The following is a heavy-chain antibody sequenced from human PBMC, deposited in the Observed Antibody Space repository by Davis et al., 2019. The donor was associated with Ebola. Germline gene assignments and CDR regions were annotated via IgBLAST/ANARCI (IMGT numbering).Heavy chain of an antibody. CDR1: GYTFTSYG. V-gene: IGHV1-18*01. CDR3: ARGRYCSSTSCSFDY. Sequence: ASVKVSCKASGYTFTSYGISWVRQAPGQGPEWMGWISAYNGNTNYAQRLQGRVTMTTDTSTSTAYMELRSLRSDYTAVYYCARGRYCSSTSCSFDYWGQGTLVTVSS. J-gene: IGHJ4*02. CDR2: ISAYNGNT. D-gene: IGHD2-2*01.